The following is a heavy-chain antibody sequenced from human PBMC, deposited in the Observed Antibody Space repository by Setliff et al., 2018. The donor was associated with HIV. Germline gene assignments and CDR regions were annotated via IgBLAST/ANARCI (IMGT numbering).Heavy chain of an antibody. J-gene: IGHJ4*02. Sequence: ASVKVSCKASGYTFTSYGISWVRQAPGQGLEWMGWISAYNGNTNYAQKLQGRVTMTTDTSANTAYMELRSLGSDDTAVYFCARRASTAEVFDYWGQGTLVTDSS. CDR2: ISAYNGNT. CDR3: ARRASTAEVFDY. D-gene: IGHD1-1*01. V-gene: IGHV1-18*01. CDR1: GYTFTSYG.